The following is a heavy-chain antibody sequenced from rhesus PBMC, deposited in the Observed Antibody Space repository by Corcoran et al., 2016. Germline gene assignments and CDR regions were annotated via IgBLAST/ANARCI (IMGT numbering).Heavy chain of an antibody. Sequence: EVQLVETGGGLVQPGGSLKLSCAASGFIFSTYGLSWVRLAPGRGLELVSEVNREGGSKYDAESVKGRITISRDKLKNTLSPQMNSLRAEETAGYYCAKADYKIWPGPPYYFGLESWGQGVVVTVSS. V-gene: IGHV3S5*01. J-gene: IGHJ6*01. CDR2: VNREGGSK. CDR1: GFIFSTYG. D-gene: IGHD3-3*01. CDR3: AKADYKIWPGPPYYFGLES.